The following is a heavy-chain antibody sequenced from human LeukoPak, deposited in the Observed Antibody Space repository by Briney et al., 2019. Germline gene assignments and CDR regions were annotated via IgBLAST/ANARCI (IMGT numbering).Heavy chain of an antibody. CDR3: ARTPLLTYYYDSSGYYSFDY. V-gene: IGHV3-20*04. Sequence: PGGSLRLSCAASGFTFDDYGMSWVRQAPGKGLEWVSGINWNGGSTGYADSVKGRFTISRDNAKNSLYLQMNSLRAEDTALYYCARTPLLTYYYDSSGYYSFDYWGQGTLVTVSS. CDR1: GFTFDDYG. CDR2: INWNGGST. D-gene: IGHD3-22*01. J-gene: IGHJ4*02.